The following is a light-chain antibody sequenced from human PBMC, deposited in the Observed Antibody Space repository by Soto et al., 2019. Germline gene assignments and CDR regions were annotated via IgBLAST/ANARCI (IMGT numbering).Light chain of an antibody. V-gene: IGKV2-24*01. J-gene: IGKJ1*01. CDR2: KVS. Sequence: DIVMTQTPLSSPVTLVQAASISCRSSQSLVHNDGNTYLSWFQQRPGQPPRLLIYKVSDRFSAVPDRFSGSGAGTDFTLTISRVVAEDVGVYYCMQATQSSWTFGQGTKVEI. CDR1: QSLVHNDGNTY. CDR3: MQATQSSWT.